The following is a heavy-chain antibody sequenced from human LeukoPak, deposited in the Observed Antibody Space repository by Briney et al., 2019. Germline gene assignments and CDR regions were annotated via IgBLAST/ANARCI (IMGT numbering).Heavy chain of an antibody. Sequence: GGSLRLSCAASGFTFSSYGMHWVRQAPGKGLEWVAVIWYDGSNKYYADSVKGRFAISRDNSKNTLYLQMNSLRAEDTAVYYCARESGGHDDYFDYWGQGTLVTVSS. D-gene: IGHD5-12*01. CDR1: GFTFSSYG. CDR2: IWYDGSNK. J-gene: IGHJ4*02. CDR3: ARESGGHDDYFDY. V-gene: IGHV3-33*01.